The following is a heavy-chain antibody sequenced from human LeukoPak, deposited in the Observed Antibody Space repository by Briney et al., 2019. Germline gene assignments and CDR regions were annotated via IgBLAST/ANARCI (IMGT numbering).Heavy chain of an antibody. D-gene: IGHD2-21*02. J-gene: IGHJ5*02. CDR3: ARGGDSVQNWFDP. Sequence: SQTLSLTCTVSGGSISSGGYYWSWIRQHPGKGLEWIGYIYYSGSTYYNPSLKSRVTIPVDTSKNQFSLNLISMIAADTAVYYCARGGDSVQNWFDPWGQGTLVTVSS. CDR2: IYYSGST. V-gene: IGHV4-31*03. CDR1: GGSISSGGYY.